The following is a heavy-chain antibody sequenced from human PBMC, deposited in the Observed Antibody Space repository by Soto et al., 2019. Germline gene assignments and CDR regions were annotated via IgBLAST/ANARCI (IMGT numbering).Heavy chain of an antibody. D-gene: IGHD3-22*01. CDR2: IKPDGSEK. V-gene: IGHV3-7*01. J-gene: IGHJ4*02. Sequence: GGSLRLSCAASGFPFSSYWMSWVRQAPGKGLERVANIKPDGSEKYYVDSVKGRFTISRDNAKTSLYLQMNSLRAEDTALYFCVRGGYFFNDWGQGTLVTVSS. CDR1: GFPFSSYW. CDR3: VRGGYFFND.